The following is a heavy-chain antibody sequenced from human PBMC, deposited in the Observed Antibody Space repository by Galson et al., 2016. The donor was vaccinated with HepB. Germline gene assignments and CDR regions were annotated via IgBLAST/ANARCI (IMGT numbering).Heavy chain of an antibody. J-gene: IGHJ4*02. Sequence: SLRLSCAASGFTFEYYAMDWVRQAPGKGLEWVAAISFDGATIYYADSVKGRFTISRDNSRNTVDLQMISLRDEDTGVYYCTKDVNTHMDGPQSVYWGQGTLVTVSS. CDR2: ISFDGATI. CDR3: TKDVNTHMDGPQSVY. D-gene: IGHD5-24*01. CDR1: GFTFEYYA. V-gene: IGHV3-30*14.